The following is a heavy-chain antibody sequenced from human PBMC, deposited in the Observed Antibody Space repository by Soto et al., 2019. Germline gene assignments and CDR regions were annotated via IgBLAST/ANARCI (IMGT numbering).Heavy chain of an antibody. Sequence: QVQLVQSGAEVKKPASSVKVSCKASGGTFSSYTISWVRQAPGQGLEWMGRIIPILGIANYAQKFQGRVTITADKSTSTAYMELSSLRSEDTAVYYCARLYGYGMDVWGQGTTVTVSS. CDR1: GGTFSSYT. CDR3: ARLYGYGMDV. CDR2: IIPILGIA. J-gene: IGHJ6*02. D-gene: IGHD3-16*01. V-gene: IGHV1-69*02.